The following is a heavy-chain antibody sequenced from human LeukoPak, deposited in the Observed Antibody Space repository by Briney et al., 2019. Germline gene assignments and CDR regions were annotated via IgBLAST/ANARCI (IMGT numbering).Heavy chain of an antibody. Sequence: VGSLRLSCAASGFTFSDYAINWVRQAPGKGLEWVSSISRGGVITYYADSVKDRFTISRDNSNYTLYLHMNSLRAEDTAVYYCVSRAGSPWGPFDDWGQGTLVTVSS. V-gene: IGHV3-23*01. CDR1: GFTFSDYA. CDR3: VSRAGSPWGPFDD. CDR2: ISRGGVIT. D-gene: IGHD7-27*01. J-gene: IGHJ4*02.